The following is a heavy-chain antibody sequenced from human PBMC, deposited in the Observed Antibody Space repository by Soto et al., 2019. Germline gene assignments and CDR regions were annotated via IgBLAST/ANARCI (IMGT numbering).Heavy chain of an antibody. J-gene: IGHJ4*02. Sequence: ASVKVSCKASGYTFTSYDIYWVRQATGQGLEWMGWMNPNTGNSGYAQRFQGRVTMTSDTSISTAHMELSSLRSEDTAVYYCARRAETNGWNGFGADKYYFDFWGQGTLVTVSS. CDR1: GYTFTSYD. CDR2: MNPNTGNS. CDR3: ARRAETNGWNGFGADKYYFDF. V-gene: IGHV1-8*01. D-gene: IGHD1-1*01.